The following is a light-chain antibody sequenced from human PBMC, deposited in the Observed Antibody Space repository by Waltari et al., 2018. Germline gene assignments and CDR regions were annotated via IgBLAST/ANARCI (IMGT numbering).Light chain of an antibody. CDR3: QQYDGEVVT. V-gene: IGKV3-20*01. CDR2: GTS. CDR1: QSVTRIP. J-gene: IGKJ4*01. Sequence: EIVLTQSPGTLSLSPGKRATLSCRARQSVTRIPLTWYQQKLGQAPRLLIYGTSSRATGIPDRFSGSGSGTDFTLTISRLEPEDFAVYYCQQYDGEVVTFGGGTKVEI.